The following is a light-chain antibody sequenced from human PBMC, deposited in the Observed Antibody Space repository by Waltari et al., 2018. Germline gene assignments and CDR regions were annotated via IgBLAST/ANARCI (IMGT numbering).Light chain of an antibody. CDR1: SGHSTYA. CDR2: VDSGGSY. Sequence: QLVLTQSPSASASLGASVTLTCTLSSGHSTYAIACHQQQPDKGPRYLMKVDSGGSYTKGDGISDRFSGSSSGTERYLTISSLQSDDEADYYCQTWVTGIRVIFGGGTKLTVL. CDR3: QTWVTGIRVI. J-gene: IGLJ2*01. V-gene: IGLV4-69*01.